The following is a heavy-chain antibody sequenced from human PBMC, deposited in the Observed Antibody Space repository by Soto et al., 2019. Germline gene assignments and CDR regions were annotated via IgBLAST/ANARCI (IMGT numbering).Heavy chain of an antibody. J-gene: IGHJ6*02. D-gene: IGHD6-6*01. Sequence: PGESLKISCKGSGYSFTSYWISWVRQMPGKGLEWMGRIDPSDSYTNYSPSFQGHVTISADKSISTAYLQWSSLKASDTAMYYCAMGGDIAARLNYYGMDVWGQGTTVTVSS. CDR3: AMGGDIAARLNYYGMDV. V-gene: IGHV5-10-1*01. CDR2: IDPSDSYT. CDR1: GYSFTSYW.